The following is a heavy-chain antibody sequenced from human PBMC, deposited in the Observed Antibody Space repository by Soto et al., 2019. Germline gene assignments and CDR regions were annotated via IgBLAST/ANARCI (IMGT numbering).Heavy chain of an antibody. Sequence: PGGSLRLSCTASGFTFSSYAMSWVRQTPGKGLEWVSCVTSTGGSTYYADSVQGRFTISRDNSKNTLFLQMSSLSADDTAVYYCAKVGYSSCYARLDYWGQGTQVTVSS. CDR1: GFTFSSYA. J-gene: IGHJ4*02. CDR3: AKVGYSSCYARLDY. CDR2: VTSTGGST. D-gene: IGHD2-2*01. V-gene: IGHV3-23*01.